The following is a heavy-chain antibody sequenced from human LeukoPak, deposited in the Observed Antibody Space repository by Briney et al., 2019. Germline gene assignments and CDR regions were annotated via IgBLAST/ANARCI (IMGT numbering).Heavy chain of an antibody. J-gene: IGHJ4*02. V-gene: IGHV3-9*01. Sequence: GGSLRLSCAASGFTFDDYAMHWVRQAPGKGLEWVSGISWNSGSIGYADSVKGRFTISRDNAKNSLYLQMNSLRAEDTALYYCAKGEYKSIAARLDYWGQGTLVTASS. CDR1: GFTFDDYA. D-gene: IGHD6-6*01. CDR3: AKGEYKSIAARLDY. CDR2: ISWNSGSI.